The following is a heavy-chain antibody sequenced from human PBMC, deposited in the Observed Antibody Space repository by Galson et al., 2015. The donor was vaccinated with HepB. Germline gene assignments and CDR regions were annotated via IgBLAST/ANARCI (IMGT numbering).Heavy chain of an antibody. V-gene: IGHV1-69*13. CDR3: AREGEITVAGAFDY. D-gene: IGHD6-19*01. CDR2: IIPIFGTA. Sequence: SVKVSCKASGGTFSSYAISWVRQAPGQGLEWMGGIIPIFGTANYAQKFQGRVTITADESTSTAYMELSSLRSEDTAVYYCAREGEITVAGAFDYWGQGTLVTVSS. J-gene: IGHJ4*02. CDR1: GGTFSSYA.